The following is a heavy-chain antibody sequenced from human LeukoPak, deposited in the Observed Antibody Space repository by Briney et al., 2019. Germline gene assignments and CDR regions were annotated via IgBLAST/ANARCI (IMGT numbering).Heavy chain of an antibody. Sequence: GESLKISCKGSGYNFASYWIGWVSQMPGEGLEWMGIFHPGVSDIRYSPSFQGQVTISADVSTSAAYVEWSSLKASDTAMYYCARFKDSFDIWGPGTMVIVSS. CDR3: ARFKDSFDI. J-gene: IGHJ3*02. CDR1: GYNFASYW. V-gene: IGHV5-51*01. CDR2: FHPGVSDI.